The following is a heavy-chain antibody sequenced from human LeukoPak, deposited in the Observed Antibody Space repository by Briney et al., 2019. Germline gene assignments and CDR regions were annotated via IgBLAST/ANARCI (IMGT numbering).Heavy chain of an antibody. CDR2: IYTSGST. CDR1: GGSISSYC. J-gene: IGHJ6*03. Sequence: SETLSLTCTVSGGSISSYCWSWIRQPAGKGLEWIGRIYTSGSTNYNPSLKSRVTMSVDTSKNQFSLKLSSVTAADTAVYYCARTTEGYCSSASCFGFSYSYYMDVWGKGTTVTISS. CDR3: ARTTEGYCSSASCFGFSYSYYMDV. V-gene: IGHV4-4*07. D-gene: IGHD2-2*01.